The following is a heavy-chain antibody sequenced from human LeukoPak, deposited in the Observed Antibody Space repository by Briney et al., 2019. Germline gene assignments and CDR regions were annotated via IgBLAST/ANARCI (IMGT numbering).Heavy chain of an antibody. Sequence: PGGSLRLSCTDSGFTFNSYWMHWVRQAPGKGLEWVSAISGSGGSTYYADSVKGRFTISRDNSKNTLYLQMNSLRAEDTAVYYCAKGSSGSYSYGSFDYWGQGTLVTVSS. V-gene: IGHV3-23*01. CDR2: ISGSGGST. D-gene: IGHD5-18*01. CDR3: AKGSSGSYSYGSFDY. J-gene: IGHJ4*02. CDR1: GFTFNSYW.